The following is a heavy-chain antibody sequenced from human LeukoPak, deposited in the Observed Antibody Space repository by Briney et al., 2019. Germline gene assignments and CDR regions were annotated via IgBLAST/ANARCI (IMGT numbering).Heavy chain of an antibody. CDR3: ARGSFVVVPAAMGLGY. V-gene: IGHV1-46*01. CDR1: GYTFTIYY. J-gene: IGHJ4*02. Sequence: ASVRVSCKASGYTFTIYYMHWVRQAPGQGGEWMGLINPIGGSTSYAQKFQGRVTMTRDTSTSTVYMELSSPRSEDTAVYYCARGSFVVVPAAMGLGYWGQGTLVTVSS. CDR2: INPIGGST. D-gene: IGHD2-2*01.